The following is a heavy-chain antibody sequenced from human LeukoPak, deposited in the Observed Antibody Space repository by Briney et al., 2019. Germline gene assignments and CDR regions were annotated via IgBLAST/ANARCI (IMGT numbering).Heavy chain of an antibody. CDR2: INPVSGGT. D-gene: IGHD2-2*01. Sequence: GASVKVSCKASEYTFTEYYLHWVRQAPGQGGEWMGWINPVSGGTNYVQKFQGRVTMTRDTSISTAYMELSRLRSDDTAVYYCARANFLSCSSTSCLFDYWGQGTLVTVSS. V-gene: IGHV1-2*02. CDR3: ARANFLSCSSTSCLFDY. J-gene: IGHJ4*02. CDR1: EYTFTEYY.